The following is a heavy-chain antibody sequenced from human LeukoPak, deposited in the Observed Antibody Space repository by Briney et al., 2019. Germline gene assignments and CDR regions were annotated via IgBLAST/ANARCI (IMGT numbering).Heavy chain of an antibody. CDR2: ISGSGGST. D-gene: IGHD3-3*01. J-gene: IGHJ4*02. CDR1: GFTFSSYA. Sequence: GGSLRLSCAASGFTFSSYAMSWVRQAPGKGLEWVSAISGSGGSTYYADSVKGRFTISRDNSKNTLYLQMNSLRAEDTAAYYCARADTSYYDFWSGYSYFYWGQGTLVTVSS. CDR3: ARADTSYYDFWSGYSYFY. V-gene: IGHV3-23*01.